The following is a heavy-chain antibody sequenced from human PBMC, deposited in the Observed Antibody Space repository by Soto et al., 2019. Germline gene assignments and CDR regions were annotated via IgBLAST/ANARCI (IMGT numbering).Heavy chain of an antibody. V-gene: IGHV3-21*01. CDR2: ISSSSSYI. Sequence: EVQLVASGGGLVKPGGSLRLSCAASGFTFSSYTMNWVRQAPGKGLEWVSSISSSSSYIYYADSVKGRFTISSDNAKNSLYLQMNSLRAEDTAVYYCARAEGSSTRPCDYWGQGTLVTVSS. CDR1: GFTFSSYT. D-gene: IGHD2-2*01. J-gene: IGHJ4*02. CDR3: ARAEGSSTRPCDY.